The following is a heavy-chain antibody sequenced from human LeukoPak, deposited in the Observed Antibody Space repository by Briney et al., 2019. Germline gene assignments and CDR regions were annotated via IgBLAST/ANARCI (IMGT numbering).Heavy chain of an antibody. V-gene: IGHV3-30*18. CDR3: AKDIVVVPAAIDYYYYYGMDV. D-gene: IGHD2-2*01. CDR2: ISYDGSNK. Sequence: PRTSLRLSCAASGFTFSGYGMHWVRQAPGKGLEWVAVISYDGSNKYYADSVKGRFTISRDNSKNTLYLQMNSLRAEDTAVYYCAKDIVVVPAAIDYYYYYGMDVWGQGTTVTVSS. J-gene: IGHJ6*02. CDR1: GFTFSGYG.